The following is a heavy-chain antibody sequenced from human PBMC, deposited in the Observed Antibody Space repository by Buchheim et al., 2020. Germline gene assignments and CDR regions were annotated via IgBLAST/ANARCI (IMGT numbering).Heavy chain of an antibody. CDR1: GFTFSSYA. J-gene: IGHJ6*02. CDR3: AKDPDGMDV. Sequence: QVQLVESGGGVVQPGRSLRLSCAASGFTFSSYAMHWVRQAPGKGLEWVAVISYDGSNKYYADSVKGRFTISRDNSKNTLYLQMNSLRAEDTAVYYCAKDPDGMDVWGQGTT. CDR2: ISYDGSNK. V-gene: IGHV3-30-3*01.